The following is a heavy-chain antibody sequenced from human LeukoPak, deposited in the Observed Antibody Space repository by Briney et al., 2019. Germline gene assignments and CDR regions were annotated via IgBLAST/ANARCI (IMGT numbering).Heavy chain of an antibody. CDR2: ISAYNGNT. CDR1: GYTFTSYG. CDR3: ARLDRFGESGWFDP. Sequence: APVKVSCKASGYTFTSYGISWVRQAPGQGLEWMGWISAYNGNTNYAQKLQGRVTMTTDTSTSTAYMELRSLRSDDTAVYYCARLDRFGESGWFDPWGQGTLVTVSS. J-gene: IGHJ5*02. V-gene: IGHV1-18*01. D-gene: IGHD3-10*01.